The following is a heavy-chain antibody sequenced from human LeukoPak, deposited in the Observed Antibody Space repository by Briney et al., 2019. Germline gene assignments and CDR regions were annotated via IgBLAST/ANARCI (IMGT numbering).Heavy chain of an antibody. CDR3: AKGGLSTYGSGSYYNGPEF. D-gene: IGHD3-10*01. Sequence: PRGSLRLSCAASGVTFDEYAMHWVRHAPGKGLEWVSGISWDSGFICYADSVRGRFTISRDNAKNSLYLQMNSLRDEDTAFYYCAKGGLSTYGSGSYYNGPEFWGQGTLVTVSS. V-gene: IGHV3-9*01. CDR2: ISWDSGFI. J-gene: IGHJ4*02. CDR1: GVTFDEYA.